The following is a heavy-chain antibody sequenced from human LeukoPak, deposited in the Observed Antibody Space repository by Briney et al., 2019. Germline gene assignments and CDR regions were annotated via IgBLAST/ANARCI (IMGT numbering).Heavy chain of an antibody. J-gene: IGHJ1*01. CDR3: VRDLMGSGSTTAYLHH. Sequence: PGGSLRLSCTASGFTFSDYSMNWVRQAPGKGLEWVSSISRRSRHVYYAASVKGRFTTSRDNAKNSLYLQMNSLRAEDMAVYFCVRDLMGSGSTTAYLHHWGQGTLVTVSS. CDR1: GFTFSDYS. D-gene: IGHD1-1*01. V-gene: IGHV3-21*01. CDR2: ISRRSRHV.